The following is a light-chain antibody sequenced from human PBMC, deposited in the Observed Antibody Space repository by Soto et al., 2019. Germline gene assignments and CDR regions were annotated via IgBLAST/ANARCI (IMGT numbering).Light chain of an antibody. CDR3: QQYGSSGT. J-gene: IGKJ1*01. CDR1: QSVGRSY. CDR2: SVS. Sequence: EVVVTHSLAALSLSAGERATLSWRASQSVGRSYLAWYQQKPGQAPRLLISSVSKRATGIPDRFSGSGSGTDFSLTIRRLEPEDFAVYYCQQYGSSGTFGQGTKLDIK. V-gene: IGKV3-20*01.